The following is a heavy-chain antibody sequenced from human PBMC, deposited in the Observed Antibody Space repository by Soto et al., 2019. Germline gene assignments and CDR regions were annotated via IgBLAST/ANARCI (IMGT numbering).Heavy chain of an antibody. V-gene: IGHV4-39*01. CDR1: GGSISSSSYY. Sequence: PSETLSLTCTVSGGSISSSSYYWGWIRHPPGKGLEWIGSIYYSGSTYYNPSLKSRVTISVDTSKNQFSLKLSSVTAADTAVYYCARRGSAPSACSSTSCYLNDYWGQGTLVTVSS. J-gene: IGHJ4*02. CDR3: ARRGSAPSACSSTSCYLNDY. CDR2: IYYSGST. D-gene: IGHD2-2*01.